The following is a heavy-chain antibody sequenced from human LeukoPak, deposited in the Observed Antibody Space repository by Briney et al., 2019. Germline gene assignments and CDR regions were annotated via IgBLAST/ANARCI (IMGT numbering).Heavy chain of an antibody. V-gene: IGHV1-24*01. Sequence: GASVTVSCKVSVYTLTELSMHWVRQAPGKGLEWMGGFDPEDGETIYAQKFQGRVTMTEDTSTDTAYMELSSLRSEDTAVYYCATGIDGSGSPPGYWGQGTLVTVSS. CDR3: ATGIDGSGSPPGY. CDR1: VYTLTELS. J-gene: IGHJ4*02. D-gene: IGHD3-10*01. CDR2: FDPEDGET.